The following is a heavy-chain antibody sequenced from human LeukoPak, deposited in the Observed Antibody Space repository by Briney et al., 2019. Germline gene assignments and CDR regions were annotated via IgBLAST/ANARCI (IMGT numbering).Heavy chain of an antibody. D-gene: IGHD6-13*01. CDR3: ATAPAAADSS. Sequence: TGGSLRLSCEASGFTFTSFWMTWVRQSPGKGLEWVANINRDGTKTTYVDSVKGRFTISRDNAKNSLLLHMSSLRAEDTAVYYCATAPAAADSSWGQGTLVAVSS. V-gene: IGHV3-7*01. CDR2: INRDGTKT. CDR1: GFTFTSFW. J-gene: IGHJ5*02.